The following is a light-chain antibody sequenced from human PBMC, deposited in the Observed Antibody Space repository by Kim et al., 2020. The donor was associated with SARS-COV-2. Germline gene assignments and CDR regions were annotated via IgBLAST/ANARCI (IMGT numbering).Light chain of an antibody. V-gene: IGLV3-21*02. CDR2: NDK. J-gene: IGLJ3*02. CDR1: NIGSKN. CDR3: QVWDSNTNHWV. Sequence: PGLTARIPCRGNNIGSKNVHWYQQQPGQAPVMVIYNDKYRPSGIPARFSGANSDYTATLTISRVEAGDEAYYYCQVWDSNTNHWVFGGGTQLTVL.